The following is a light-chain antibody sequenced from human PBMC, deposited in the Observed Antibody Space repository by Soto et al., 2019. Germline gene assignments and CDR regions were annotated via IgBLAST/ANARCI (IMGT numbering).Light chain of an antibody. J-gene: IGKJ1*01. CDR3: QQYNNWPPWT. V-gene: IGKV3-15*01. Sequence: EIVMTQSPATLSVSPGERATLSCRASQSVSNKLAWYQQKPGQAPRLLIYDASTRATGIPARFSGSGSGTEFTLIISSLQSEDFAVYYCQQYNNWPPWTFGHGTKVEIK. CDR2: DAS. CDR1: QSVSNK.